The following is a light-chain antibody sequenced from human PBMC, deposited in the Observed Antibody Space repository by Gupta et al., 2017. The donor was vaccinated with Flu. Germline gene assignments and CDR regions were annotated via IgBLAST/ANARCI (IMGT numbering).Light chain of an antibody. CDR1: QSRRASHRKTS. J-gene: IGKJ4*02. CDR3: KQSIYPPLT. Sequence: VTPGKPASTVCKSSQSRRASHRKTSSYYYLSTLGQPPEVLLCHRPRCLYRLRDKSPGPRSPTDFTLKISRVEAEDVGVYYCKQSIYPPLTFGRGTKVDIK. V-gene: IGKV2D-29*01. CDR2: HRP.